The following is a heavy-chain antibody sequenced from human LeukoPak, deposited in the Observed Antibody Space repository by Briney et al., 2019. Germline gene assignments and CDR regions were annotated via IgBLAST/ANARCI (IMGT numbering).Heavy chain of an antibody. CDR2: IKQDGSEK. D-gene: IGHD5-18*01. CDR1: GFTLGNYW. V-gene: IGHV3-7*01. J-gene: IGHJ4*02. CDR3: AREGGRGIQLWHTDY. Sequence: GGSLRLSCAASGFTLGNYWMSWVRQAPGKGLEWVANIKQDGSEKCYVDSVKGRFTISRDNAKNSLYLQMNSLRAEDAAVYYCAREGGRGIQLWHTDYWGQGTLVTVSS.